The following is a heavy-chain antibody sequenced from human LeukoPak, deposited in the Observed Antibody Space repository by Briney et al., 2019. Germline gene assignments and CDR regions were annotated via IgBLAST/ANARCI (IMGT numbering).Heavy chain of an antibody. CDR1: GLTFRSYA. CDR3: ARRSTYYYDSSGHNNWFDP. Sequence: GGSPRLSCSVSGLTFRSYALSWVRQTPGKGLEWVSAISGSGSKTYYADSVKGRFTISRDIPKNTLYLQMNSLRAEDTAVYYCARRSTYYYDSSGHNNWFDPWGQGTLVTVSS. J-gene: IGHJ5*02. CDR2: ISGSGSKT. D-gene: IGHD3-22*01. V-gene: IGHV3-23*01.